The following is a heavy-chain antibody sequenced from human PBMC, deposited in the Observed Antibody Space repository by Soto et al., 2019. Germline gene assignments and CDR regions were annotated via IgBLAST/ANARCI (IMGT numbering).Heavy chain of an antibody. J-gene: IGHJ6*02. CDR1: GYTFTSYG. CDR2: ISAYNGNT. Sequence: ASVKVSCKASGYTFTSYGISWVRQAPGQGLEWMGWISAYNGNTNYAQKLQGRVTMTTDTSTSTAYMELRSLRSDDTAVYYCARSSYDFWCGRSCYVMYVRGQGNSVTVSS. CDR3: ARSSYDFWCGRSCYVMYV. D-gene: IGHD3-3*01. V-gene: IGHV1-18*01.